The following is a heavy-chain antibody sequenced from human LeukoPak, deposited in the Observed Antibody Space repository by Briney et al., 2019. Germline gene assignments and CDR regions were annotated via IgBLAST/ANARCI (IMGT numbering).Heavy chain of an antibody. CDR1: GFTFSSYA. V-gene: IGHV3-23*01. CDR2: ISGSGGST. D-gene: IGHD3-10*01. Sequence: PGGSLRLSCAASGFTFSSYAMSWVRQAPGKGLEWVSAISGSGGSTYYADSVKGRFTISRDNSKNTLYLQMNSLRAEDTAVYYCARNMVRGPIRLIPTDYWGQGTLVTVSS. J-gene: IGHJ4*02. CDR3: ARNMVRGPIRLIPTDY.